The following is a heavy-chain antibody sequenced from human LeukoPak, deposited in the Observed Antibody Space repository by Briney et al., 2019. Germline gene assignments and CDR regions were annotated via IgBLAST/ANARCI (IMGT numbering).Heavy chain of an antibody. CDR3: AKVGTWELQRVFEN. CDR1: GFTFSDYW. CDR2: VGRDGSEK. J-gene: IGHJ4*02. Sequence: GGSLRLSCAASGFTFSDYWMTWVRQVPGKGLEWVANVGRDGSEKNYVDSVEGRFTISRDNAEKSLDLEMNSLRVEDTALYYCAKVGTWELQRVFENWGQGTLVTVSS. V-gene: IGHV3-7*01. D-gene: IGHD1-26*01.